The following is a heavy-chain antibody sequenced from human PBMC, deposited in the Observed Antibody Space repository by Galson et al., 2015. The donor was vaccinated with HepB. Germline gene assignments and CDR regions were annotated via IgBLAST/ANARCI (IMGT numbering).Heavy chain of an antibody. CDR2: ISSTGTTM. CDR1: GFTFSSYT. Sequence: SLRLSCAASGFTFSSYTMNWVRQAPGKGLESVSYISSTGTTMYYADSAKGRFTISRDNAQNSLYLQMNSPRDEDTAVYYCARVYFGSGSSSAYWYFDLWGRGALATVSS. J-gene: IGHJ2*01. V-gene: IGHV3-48*02. D-gene: IGHD3-10*01. CDR3: ARVYFGSGSSSAYWYFDL.